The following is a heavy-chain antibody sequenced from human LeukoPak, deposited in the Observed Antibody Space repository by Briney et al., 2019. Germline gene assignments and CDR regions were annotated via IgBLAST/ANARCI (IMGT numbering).Heavy chain of an antibody. CDR3: ARCSPGDSSNFYAVLQY. CDR1: GYTFTSYY. J-gene: IGHJ4*02. CDR2: IIPVFGTT. V-gene: IGHV1-69*06. D-gene: IGHD3-22*01. Sequence: GASVKVSCKASGYTFTSYYIHWVRQAPGQGLEWLGGIIPVFGTTTYAQKFQAKVTMTADNSTDTAYLEISSLTSDDTAVYYCARCSPGDSSNFYAVLQYWGQGTQVTVST.